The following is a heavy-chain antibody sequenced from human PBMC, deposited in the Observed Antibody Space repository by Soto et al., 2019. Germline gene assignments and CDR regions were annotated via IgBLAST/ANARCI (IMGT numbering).Heavy chain of an antibody. Sequence: PGESLKISCKGSGYSFTTNWIGWVRQMPGKGLEWMGVIYPGDSDTRYSPSFQGQVVISADKSINTAYLQWSGLKASDTAMYYCARHSGIAEDGTHWGQGTLVTVSS. D-gene: IGHD6-13*01. CDR2: IYPGDSDT. J-gene: IGHJ1*01. CDR1: GYSFTTNW. V-gene: IGHV5-51*01. CDR3: ARHSGIAEDGTH.